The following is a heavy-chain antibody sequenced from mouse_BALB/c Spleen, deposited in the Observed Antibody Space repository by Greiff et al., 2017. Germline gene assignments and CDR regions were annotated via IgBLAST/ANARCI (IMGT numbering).Heavy chain of an antibody. J-gene: IGHJ3*01. CDR3: AMNGYGGFAY. CDR1: GYTFTSYW. CDR2: INPSNGRT. V-gene: IGHV1S81*02. D-gene: IGHD1-1*02. Sequence: QVQLQQPGAELVKPGASVKLSCKASGYTFTSYWMHWVKQRPGQGLEWIGEINPSNGRTNYNEKFKSKATLTVDKSSSTAYMQLSSLTSEDSAVYYCAMNGYGGFAYWGQGTLVTVSA.